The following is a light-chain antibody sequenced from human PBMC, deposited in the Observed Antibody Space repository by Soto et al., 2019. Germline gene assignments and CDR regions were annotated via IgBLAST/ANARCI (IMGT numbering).Light chain of an antibody. CDR1: SSDVGIYNY. J-gene: IGLJ3*02. CDR3: SSYTSSSTGV. V-gene: IGLV2-14*01. Sequence: QSALTQPASVSGSPGQSITISCTGTSSDVGIYNYVSWYQQHPGKAPKLMIDEVSNRPSGVSNRFSGSKSGNTASLTISGLQAEDEADYYCSSYTSSSTGVFGGGTKLTVL. CDR2: EVS.